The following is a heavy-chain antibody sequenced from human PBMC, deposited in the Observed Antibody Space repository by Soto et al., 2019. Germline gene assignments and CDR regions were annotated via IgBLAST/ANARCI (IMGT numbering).Heavy chain of an antibody. CDR1: GFTFSDYY. D-gene: IGHD2-15*01. V-gene: IGHV3-11*01. J-gene: IGHJ5*02. CDR2: ISSSGSTI. CDR3: ARLLPDCSGGSCYSNWFDP. Sequence: PGGSLRLSCAASGFTFSDYYMSWIRQAPGKGLEWVSYISSSGSTIYYADSVKGRFTISRDNAKNSLYLQMNSLRAEDTAVYYCARLLPDCSGGSCYSNWFDPWGQGTLVTVSS.